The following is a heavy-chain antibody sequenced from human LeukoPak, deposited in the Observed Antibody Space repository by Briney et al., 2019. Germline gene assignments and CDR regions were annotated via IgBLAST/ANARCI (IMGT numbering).Heavy chain of an antibody. J-gene: IGHJ3*02. CDR1: GFTVISNF. CDR3: ASWSGALSHAFDI. V-gene: IGHV3-53*01. Sequence: GGSLRLSCAASGFTVISNFMSWVRQAPGEELEWVSIIYSGGSTYYADSVKGRFTISRDNSKNTLYLQMNSLRAEDTAVYYCASWSGALSHAFDIWGQGTMVTVSS. D-gene: IGHD3-10*01. CDR2: IYSGGST.